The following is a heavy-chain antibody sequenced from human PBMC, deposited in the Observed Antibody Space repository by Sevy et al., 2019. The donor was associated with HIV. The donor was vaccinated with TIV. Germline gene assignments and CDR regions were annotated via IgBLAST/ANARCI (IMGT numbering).Heavy chain of an antibody. D-gene: IGHD6-19*01. V-gene: IGHV4-39*01. CDR3: ARLTNSGWYKIDY. J-gene: IGHJ4*02. Sequence: SETLSLTCTVSGGSISGNTYYWGWIRQPPGKGLEWIGNVYNGGSTYYNPSLKSRLNLWVDTSRNQFSLTLRSVTAADTAVYYCARLTNSGWYKIDYWGQGTLVTVSS. CDR2: VYNGGST. CDR1: GGSISGNTYY.